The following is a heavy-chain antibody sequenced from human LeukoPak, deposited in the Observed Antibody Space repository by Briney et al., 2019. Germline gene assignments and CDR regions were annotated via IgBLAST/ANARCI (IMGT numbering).Heavy chain of an antibody. V-gene: IGHV1-46*01. CDR1: GYTFTSYY. CDR2: INPSGGST. Sequence: GASVKVSCKASGYTFTSYYMHWVRQAPGQGLEWMGIINPSGGSTSYAQKFQGRVTMTRDMSTSTVYMELSSLRSEDTAVYYCARGYYGSGRDNWFDPWGQGTLVTVSS. J-gene: IGHJ5*02. D-gene: IGHD3-10*01. CDR3: ARGYYGSGRDNWFDP.